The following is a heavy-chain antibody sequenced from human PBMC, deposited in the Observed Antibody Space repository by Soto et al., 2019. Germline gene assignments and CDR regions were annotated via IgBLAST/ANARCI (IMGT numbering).Heavy chain of an antibody. D-gene: IGHD6-6*01. Sequence: SETLSLTCTVSGGSVSSGSYYWSWIRQPPGKGLEWIGYIYYSGSTNYNPSLKSRVTISVDTSKNQFSLKLSSVTAADTAVYYCARDLTAARSFLDYWGQGTLVTVSS. J-gene: IGHJ4*02. V-gene: IGHV4-61*01. CDR2: IYYSGST. CDR3: ARDLTAARSFLDY. CDR1: GGSVSSGSYY.